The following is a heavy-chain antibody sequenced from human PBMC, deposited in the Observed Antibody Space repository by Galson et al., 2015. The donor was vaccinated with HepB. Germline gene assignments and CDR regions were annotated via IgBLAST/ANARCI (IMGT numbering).Heavy chain of an antibody. J-gene: IGHJ3*02. CDR3: ARGVTMIQGTIYDAFDI. CDR1: GYTFTRFD. V-gene: IGHV1-8*02. D-gene: IGHD3-22*01. CDR2: MKPSTGDT. Sequence: SVKVSCKASGYTFTRFDINWVRQATGQGLEWMGWMKPSTGDTGYAREFQGRVTMTRNTSISTAYMELNSLRSEDTAVYFCARGVTMIQGTIYDAFDIWGQGTKVTVSA.